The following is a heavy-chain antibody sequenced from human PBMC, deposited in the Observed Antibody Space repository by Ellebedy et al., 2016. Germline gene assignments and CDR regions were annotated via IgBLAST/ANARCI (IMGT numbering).Heavy chain of an antibody. D-gene: IGHD3-3*01. V-gene: IGHV4-59*13. Sequence: SETLSLXXTVSGGSISSYYWSWIRQPPGKGLEWIGYIYYSGSTNYNPSLKSRVTISVDTSKNQFSLKLSSVTAADTAVYYCARDGPFGVDYWGQGTLVTVSS. CDR2: IYYSGST. CDR3: ARDGPFGVDY. CDR1: GGSISSYY. J-gene: IGHJ4*02.